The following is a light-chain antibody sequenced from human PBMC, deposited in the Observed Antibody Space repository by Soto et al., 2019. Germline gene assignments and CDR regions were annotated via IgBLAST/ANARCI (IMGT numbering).Light chain of an antibody. V-gene: IGLV1-44*01. CDR1: SSNIGDNT. CDR2: SNN. J-gene: IGLJ3*02. Sequence: QTVVTQPPSASGTPGQGVTISCSGSSSNIGDNTVNWYQQLPGTAPKVLIYSNNQRPSGVPDRFSGSKSGTSASLAVSGLQSEDEADYYCTAWDDSLNGWVFGGGTKLTVL. CDR3: TAWDDSLNGWV.